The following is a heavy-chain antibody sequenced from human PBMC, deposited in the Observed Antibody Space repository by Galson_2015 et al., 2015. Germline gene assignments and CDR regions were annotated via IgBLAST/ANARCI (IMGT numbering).Heavy chain of an antibody. Sequence: SVKVSCKASGDTFTTYYMHWVRQAPGQGLEWMGIINPSGDSTSYTQKFQGRVTMTRDTSTSTVYMELSSLRSEDTAMYYCASPRRVDQSFDIWGQGTMVTVSS. CDR1: GDTFTTYY. CDR2: INPSGDST. J-gene: IGHJ3*02. CDR3: ASPRRVDQSFDI. V-gene: IGHV1-46*01. D-gene: IGHD3-3*01.